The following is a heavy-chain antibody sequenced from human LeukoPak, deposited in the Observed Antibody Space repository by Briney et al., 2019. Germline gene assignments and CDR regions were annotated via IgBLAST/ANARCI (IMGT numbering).Heavy chain of an antibody. CDR2: IYPGGSNG. Sequence: GESLKFSWKCSGFDFTAYGIAWVREMPGKGLEWMGNIYPGGSNGRYSPSFQGQATMSADKSITTVYLQWSSLKSSDTAMYYCARNFLSAWFGFWGQGSLVTVS. CDR3: ARNFLSAWFGF. CDR1: GFDFTAYG. J-gene: IGHJ4*02. D-gene: IGHD2/OR15-2a*01. V-gene: IGHV5-51*01.